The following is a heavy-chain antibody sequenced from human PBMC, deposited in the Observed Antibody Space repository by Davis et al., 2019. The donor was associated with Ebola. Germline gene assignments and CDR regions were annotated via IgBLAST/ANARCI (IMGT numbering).Heavy chain of an antibody. Sequence: AASVKVSCKASGYTFTSYYIHWVRQAPGQGLEWMGIINPSGGSTNYAQKLQGRVTMTTDTSTSTAYMELRSLRSDDTAVYYCARDITMVQGGWFDPWGQGTLVTVSS. CDR2: INPSGGST. J-gene: IGHJ5*02. V-gene: IGHV1-46*01. CDR3: ARDITMVQGGWFDP. D-gene: IGHD3-10*01. CDR1: GYTFTSYY.